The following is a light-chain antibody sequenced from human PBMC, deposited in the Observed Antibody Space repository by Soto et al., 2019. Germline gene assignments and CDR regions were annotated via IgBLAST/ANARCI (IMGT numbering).Light chain of an antibody. J-gene: IGKJ4*01. V-gene: IGKV3-11*01. CDR3: QQRSNWPLT. CDR2: DAS. Sequence: EIVLTQSPATLSLSPGERATLYCRASQSVSSYLAWYQQKPGQAPRLLIYDASNRATGIPARFSGSGSGTAVTRTISSLEPEDFAVYYCQQRSNWPLTFGGGTKVEIK. CDR1: QSVSSY.